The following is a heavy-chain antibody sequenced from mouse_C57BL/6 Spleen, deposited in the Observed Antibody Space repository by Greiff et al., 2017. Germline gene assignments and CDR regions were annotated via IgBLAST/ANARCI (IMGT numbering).Heavy chain of an antibody. CDR1: GYSITSGYD. CDR3: ASGGYAWFAY. D-gene: IGHD2-2*01. Sequence: EVMLVESGPGMVKPSQSLSLTCTVTGYSITSGYDWHWIRHFPGNKLEWMGYISYSGSTNYNPSLKSRISITHDTSKNHFFLKLNSVTTEDTATYYCASGGYAWFAYWGQGTLVTVSA. V-gene: IGHV3-1*01. CDR2: ISYSGST. J-gene: IGHJ3*01.